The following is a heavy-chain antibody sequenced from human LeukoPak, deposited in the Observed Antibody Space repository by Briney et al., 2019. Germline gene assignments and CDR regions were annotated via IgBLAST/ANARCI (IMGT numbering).Heavy chain of an antibody. CDR2: IWPDDSDT. Sequence: GESLKSSCKASGYNFTNHWVAWVRQRPGEGLEWMGIIWPDDSDTSYSPSFQGLVTISVDKSIGTTHLQWRSLKASDTALYFCARHSDVPRDLWGQGTLVIVSS. CDR3: ARHSDVPRDL. CDR1: GYNFTNHW. J-gene: IGHJ5*02. D-gene: IGHD6-6*01. V-gene: IGHV5-51*01.